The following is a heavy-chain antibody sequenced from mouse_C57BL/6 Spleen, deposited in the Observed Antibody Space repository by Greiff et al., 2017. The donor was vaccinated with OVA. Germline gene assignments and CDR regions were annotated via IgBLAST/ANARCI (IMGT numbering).Heavy chain of an antibody. D-gene: IGHD1-1*01. CDR1: GYAFSSSW. CDR2: IYPGDGDT. V-gene: IGHV1-82*01. Sequence: QVQLQQSGPELVKPGASVKISCKASGYAFSSSWMNWVKQRPGKGLEWIGRIYPGDGDTNYNGKFTGKATLTADKSSSTAYMQLSSLTSEDSAVYFCARGITTVVAPCDYWGQGTTLTVSS. J-gene: IGHJ2*01. CDR3: ARGITTVVAPCDY.